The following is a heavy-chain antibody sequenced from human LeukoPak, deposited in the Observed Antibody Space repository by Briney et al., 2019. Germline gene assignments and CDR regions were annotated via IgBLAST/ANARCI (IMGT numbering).Heavy chain of an antibody. J-gene: IGHJ5*02. CDR2: ISGRSSHI. D-gene: IGHD4-11*01. Sequence: GGSLSLACTVSGFTFSACDMNWVRQAPGKGLEWVSSISGRSSHIYYEDSIKGRCTISRGNAKNSLYLQMNSLRDEDTAVYYCTRAFPPLRTATAGDLWGQGTLVTVSS. V-gene: IGHV3-21*06. CDR1: GFTFSACD. CDR3: TRAFPPLRTATAGDL.